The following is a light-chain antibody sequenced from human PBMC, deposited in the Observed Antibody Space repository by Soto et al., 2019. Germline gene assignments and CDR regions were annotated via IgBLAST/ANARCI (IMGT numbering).Light chain of an antibody. J-gene: IGKJ1*01. V-gene: IGKV3-20*01. Sequence: EIVLTQSPDTLSLSPGERATLSCGGSQDVTSNYLAWYQQKPGQAPRLLIYGAAGRARGIAERFSGSGSGTDFTLTISRLEPEDFAVYYCQYYDSSRTFAQGTKVDIK. CDR1: QDVTSNY. CDR2: GAA. CDR3: QYYDSSRT.